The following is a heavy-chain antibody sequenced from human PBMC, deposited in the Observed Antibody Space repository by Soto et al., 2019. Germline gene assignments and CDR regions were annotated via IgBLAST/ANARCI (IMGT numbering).Heavy chain of an antibody. CDR3: ASSNWKGDPFDY. Sequence: SETLSLTCTVSGGSISSYYWSWIRQPPGKGLEWIGYIYYSGSTNYNPSLKSRVTISVDTSKNQFSLKLSSVTAADTAVYYCASSNWKGDPFDYWGQGTLVTVSS. V-gene: IGHV4-59*01. CDR1: GGSISSYY. CDR2: IYYSGST. J-gene: IGHJ4*02. D-gene: IGHD1-1*01.